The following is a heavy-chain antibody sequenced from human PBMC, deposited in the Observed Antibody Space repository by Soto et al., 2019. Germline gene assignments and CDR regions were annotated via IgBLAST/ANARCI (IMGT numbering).Heavy chain of an antibody. CDR2: ISYDGSNK. D-gene: IGHD2-2*01. CDR3: AKAGVGYCSSTSCRTQNYFGY. V-gene: IGHV3-30*18. J-gene: IGHJ4*02. Sequence: GGSLRLCCAASGFTFSSYGMHWVRQAPGKGLEWVAVISYDGSNKYYADSVKGRFTISRDNSKNTLYLQMNSLRAEDTAVYYCAKAGVGYCSSTSCRTQNYFGYWGQGTLVTVSS. CDR1: GFTFSSYG.